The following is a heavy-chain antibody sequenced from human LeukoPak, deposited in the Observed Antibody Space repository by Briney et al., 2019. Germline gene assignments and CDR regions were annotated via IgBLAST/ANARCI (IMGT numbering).Heavy chain of an antibody. J-gene: IGHJ6*02. V-gene: IGHV3-7*05. CDR2: IKEDGSAK. Sequence: PGGSLRLSCAASGFIFSSYWMNWVRQAPGKGLEWVANIKEDGSAKYYVDSVKGRFTISRDSAKNSLYPQMNSLRAEDTAVYYCVMDMDVWGQGTTVTVSS. CDR3: VMDMDV. CDR1: GFIFSSYW.